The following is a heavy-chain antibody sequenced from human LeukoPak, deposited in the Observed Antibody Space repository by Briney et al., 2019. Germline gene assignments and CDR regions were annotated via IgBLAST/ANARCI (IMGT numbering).Heavy chain of an antibody. D-gene: IGHD3-22*01. CDR1: GFTFSNDW. V-gene: IGHV3-7*01. Sequence: GGSLRLSCTASGFTFSNDWVGWVRQAPGKGLEWVANIKEDGTEKYFIDSVKGRFTISRDNAKSSLYLQMNSLRAEDTAVYYCARAIGVLDYYETKYAVPYAFDIWGQGTMVTVSS. J-gene: IGHJ3*02. CDR3: ARAIGVLDYYETKYAVPYAFDI. CDR2: IKEDGTEK.